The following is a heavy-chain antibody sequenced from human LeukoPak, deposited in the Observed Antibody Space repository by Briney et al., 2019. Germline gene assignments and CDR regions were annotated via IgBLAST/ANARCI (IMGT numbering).Heavy chain of an antibody. CDR1: GGSVSSGSYY. CDR3: ARESHYYGSVDY. Sequence: SETLSLTCTVSGGSVSSGSYYWSWIRQPPGKGLEWIGYIYYSGSTNYNPSLKSRVTISVDTSENQFSLKLSSVTAADTAVYYCARESHYYGSVDYWGQGTLVTVSS. CDR2: IYYSGST. J-gene: IGHJ4*02. V-gene: IGHV4-61*01. D-gene: IGHD3-10*01.